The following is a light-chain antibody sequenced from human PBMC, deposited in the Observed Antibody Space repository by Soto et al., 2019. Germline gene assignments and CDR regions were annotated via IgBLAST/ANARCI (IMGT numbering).Light chain of an antibody. CDR1: QSVSSSY. V-gene: IGKV3-20*01. J-gene: IGKJ5*01. CDR2: GAS. Sequence: EIVLTQSPGTLTLSPGERATLSCRASQSVSSSYLAWYQQKPGQAPRLLIYGASSRATGIPDRFSGSGSGTDFHLTISRLEPEDFGVYYCQQYGRSALITFGQGTRLEIK. CDR3: QQYGRSALIT.